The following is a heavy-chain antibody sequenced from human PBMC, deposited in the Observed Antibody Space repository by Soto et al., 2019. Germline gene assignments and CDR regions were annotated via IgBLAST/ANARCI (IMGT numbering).Heavy chain of an antibody. J-gene: IGHJ6*02. Sequence: ASVKVSCKASGYTFTGYYIHWVRQAPGQGLEWMAWINPNRGGTNSAQKFQARITVTRDTSISTAYMELTRLTSDDTAVYYCARGFYGSDYYGMDVWGQGTTVTV. V-gene: IGHV1-2*02. CDR2: INPNRGGT. CDR1: GYTFTGYY. D-gene: IGHD3-10*01. CDR3: ARGFYGSDYYGMDV.